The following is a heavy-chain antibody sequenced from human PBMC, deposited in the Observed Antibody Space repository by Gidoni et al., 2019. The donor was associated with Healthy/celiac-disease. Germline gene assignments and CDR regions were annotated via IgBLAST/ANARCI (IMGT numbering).Heavy chain of an antibody. CDR1: GFTFSSYA. J-gene: IGHJ6*02. CDR2: ISGSGGST. D-gene: IGHD4-4*01. V-gene: IGHV3-23*01. Sequence: EVQLLESGGGLVQPGGSLRLSCAASGFTFSSYAMSWVRQAPGKGLEWVSAISGSGGSTYYADSVKGRFTISRDNSKNTLYLQMNSLRAEDTAVYYCAKDLSPDTVISLFPSENYYYYYGMDVWGQGTTVTVSS. CDR3: AKDLSPDTVISLFPSENYYYYYGMDV.